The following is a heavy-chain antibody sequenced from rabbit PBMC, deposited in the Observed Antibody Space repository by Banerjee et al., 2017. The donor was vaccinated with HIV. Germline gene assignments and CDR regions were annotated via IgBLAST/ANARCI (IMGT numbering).Heavy chain of an antibody. J-gene: IGHJ4*01. CDR2: ITYGGSA. V-gene: IGHV1S40*01. CDR3: ARRYDSSGWGYYFNL. Sequence: QSLEESGGDLVKPGASLTLTCTASGFSFSSGYDMCWVRQAPGKGLEWIGYITYGGSAYYASWVKGRFTISRDNAQNTVSLQLNSLTAADTATYFCARRYDSSGWGYYFNLWGQGTLVTVS. CDR1: GFSFSSGYD. D-gene: IGHD4-1*01.